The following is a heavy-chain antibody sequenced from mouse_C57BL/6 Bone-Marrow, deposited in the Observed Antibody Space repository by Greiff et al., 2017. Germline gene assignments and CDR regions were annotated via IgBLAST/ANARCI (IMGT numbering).Heavy chain of an antibody. J-gene: IGHJ4*01. V-gene: IGHV1-64*01. CDR1: GYTFTNYW. D-gene: IGHD2-4*01. CDR2: MHPNGGSP. Sequence: QVQLQQPGAELVKPGASVKLSCKASGYTFTNYWMHWVKQRPGQGLEWIGMMHPNGGSPDYNEQFKSEATLSVDKSSRTAYMELSSLTSEDSAFYYCARSYDYDDYTMDYWGQGTSVTVSS. CDR3: ARSYDYDDYTMDY.